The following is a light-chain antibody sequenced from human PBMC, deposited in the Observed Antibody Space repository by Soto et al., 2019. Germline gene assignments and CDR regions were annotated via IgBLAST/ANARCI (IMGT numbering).Light chain of an antibody. CDR2: EVF. CDR1: NSDVGGYNY. Sequence: QSALTQTASVSGSPGQSITIPCTGTNSDVGGYNYVSWYQHHPGKAPKLMIYEVFNRPSGVSSRFSGSKSGSTASLTISGLQAEDEADYYCSSYTTTNTLYVLGTGTKLTVL. V-gene: IGLV2-14*01. CDR3: SSYTTTNTLYV. J-gene: IGLJ1*01.